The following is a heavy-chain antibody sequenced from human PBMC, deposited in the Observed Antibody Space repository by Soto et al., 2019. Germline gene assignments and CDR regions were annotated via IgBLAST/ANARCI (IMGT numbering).Heavy chain of an antibody. CDR3: TTDPGPGVLDYYDSSGDDY. V-gene: IGHV3-15*07. Sequence: GGSLRLSCAASGFTFSNAWMNWVRQAPGKGLEWVGRIKSKTDGGTTDYAAPVKGRFTISRDDSKNTLYLQMNSLKTEDTAVYYCTTDPGPGVLDYYDSSGDDYWGQGTLVTVSS. J-gene: IGHJ4*02. CDR2: IKSKTDGGTT. D-gene: IGHD3-22*01. CDR1: GFTFSNAW.